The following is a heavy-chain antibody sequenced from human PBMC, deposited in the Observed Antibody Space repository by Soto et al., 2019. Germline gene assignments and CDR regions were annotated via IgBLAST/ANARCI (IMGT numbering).Heavy chain of an antibody. V-gene: IGHV1-69*13. D-gene: IGHD3-22*01. CDR3: ARGPWLLETFDY. Sequence: ASVKVSCKASGGTFSSYAISWVRQAPGQGLEWMGGIIPIFGTANYAQKFQGRVTITADESTSTAYMELSSLRSEDTAVYYCARGPWLLETFDYWGQGTLVTVSS. CDR2: IIPIFGTA. J-gene: IGHJ4*02. CDR1: GGTFSSYA.